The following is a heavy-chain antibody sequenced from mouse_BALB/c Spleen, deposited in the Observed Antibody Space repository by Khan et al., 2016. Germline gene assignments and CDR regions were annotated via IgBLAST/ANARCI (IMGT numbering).Heavy chain of an antibody. V-gene: IGHV9-2-1*01. J-gene: IGHJ4*01. CDR3: AGRYAAMDY. CDR2: INTETGEP. D-gene: IGHD2-14*01. CDR1: GYTFTDYS. Sequence: QVQLKQSGPELKKPGETVKISCKASGYTFTDYSIHWVKQAPGKGLKWMGWINTETGEPTYAVDFMGRFAFSLETSARTAYLQINNLKNEDTATYFCAGRYAAMDYWGQGTSVTVSS.